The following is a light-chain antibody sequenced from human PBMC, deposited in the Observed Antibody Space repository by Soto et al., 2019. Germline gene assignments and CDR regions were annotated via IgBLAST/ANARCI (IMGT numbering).Light chain of an antibody. CDR1: SGHSSYA. V-gene: IGLV4-69*01. CDR2: VKSDGSH. J-gene: IGLJ2*01. CDR3: QTWGAGHVV. Sequence: QLVLTQSPSASASPGASVKLTCTLSSGHSSYAIAWHQQQPEKGPRYLMKVKSDGSHTKGDGIPDRFSGSSSGAERYLTISSPQSEDEADYYCQTWGAGHVVFGGGTKLTVL.